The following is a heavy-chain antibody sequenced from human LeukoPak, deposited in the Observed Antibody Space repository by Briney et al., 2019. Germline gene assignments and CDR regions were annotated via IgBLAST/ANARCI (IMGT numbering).Heavy chain of an antibody. J-gene: IGHJ4*02. CDR3: ARDLYRIVVVPHYFDY. D-gene: IGHD3-22*01. CDR1: GFTFSSYW. Sequence: GGSLRLSCAASGFTFSSYWMSWVRQAPGKGLEWVATIKQDGSEKYYVDSVKGRFTISRDNAKNSLYLQMNSLRAEDTAVYYCARDLYRIVVVPHYFDYWGQGTLVTVSS. CDR2: IKQDGSEK. V-gene: IGHV3-7*01.